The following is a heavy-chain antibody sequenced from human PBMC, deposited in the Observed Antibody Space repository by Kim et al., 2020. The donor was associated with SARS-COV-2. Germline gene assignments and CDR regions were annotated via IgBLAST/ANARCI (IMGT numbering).Heavy chain of an antibody. D-gene: IGHD3-22*01. V-gene: IGHV4-4*07. CDR1: GGSISSYY. J-gene: IGHJ4*02. CDR2: IYTSGST. Sequence: SETLSLTCTVSGGSISSYYWSWIRQPAGKGLEWIGRIYTSGSTNYNPSLKSRVTMSVDTSKNQFSLKLSSVTAADTAVYYCARDGVYYDSRGYFDYWGQGTLVTVSS. CDR3: ARDGVYYDSRGYFDY.